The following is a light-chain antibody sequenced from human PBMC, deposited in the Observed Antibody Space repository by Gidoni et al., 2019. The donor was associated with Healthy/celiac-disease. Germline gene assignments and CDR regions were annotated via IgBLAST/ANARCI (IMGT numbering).Light chain of an antibody. J-gene: IGKJ1*01. V-gene: IGKV3-20*01. Sequence: EIVLTQSPGTLSLSQGERATLSCRASQSVSSSYFAWYQQKPGQAPRLLIYGASSRATGIPDRFSGSGSGTDFTLTISRLEPEDFAVYYCQQYGSSPLTFGQGTKVEIK. CDR1: QSVSSSY. CDR3: QQYGSSPLT. CDR2: GAS.